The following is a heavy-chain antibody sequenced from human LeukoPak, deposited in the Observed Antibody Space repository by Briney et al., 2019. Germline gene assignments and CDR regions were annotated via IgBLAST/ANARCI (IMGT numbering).Heavy chain of an antibody. D-gene: IGHD3-22*01. CDR1: GFTFSSYG. V-gene: IGHV3-33*01. Sequence: GGSLRLSCAPSGFTFSSYGMHWVRQAPGKGLEGWAVIWYDGSYKYYADSVKGRFTISRDNSKSTLYLQMNSLRAEDTAVYYCARDRRGYDSSGYYDYWGQGTLVTVSS. CDR3: ARDRRGYDSSGYYDY. J-gene: IGHJ4*02. CDR2: IWYDGSYK.